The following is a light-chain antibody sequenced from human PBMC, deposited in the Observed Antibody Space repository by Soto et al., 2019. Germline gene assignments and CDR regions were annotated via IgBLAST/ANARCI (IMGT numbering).Light chain of an antibody. CDR2: AAS. J-gene: IGKJ1*01. CDR1: QSISSY. CDR3: QHYNSYSEA. V-gene: IGKV1-5*01. Sequence: DIQMTQSPSSLSASVGDRVTITCRASQSISSYLNWYQQKPGKAPKLLIYAASNLRSGVPSRFSGSGSGTEFTLTISSLQPDDFATYYCQHYNSYSEAFGQGTKVDIK.